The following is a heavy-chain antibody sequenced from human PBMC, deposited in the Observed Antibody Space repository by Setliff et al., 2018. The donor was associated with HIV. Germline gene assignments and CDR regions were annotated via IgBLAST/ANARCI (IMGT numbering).Heavy chain of an antibody. CDR1: GGSISSSSYY. V-gene: IGHV4-39*01. D-gene: IGHD6-19*01. CDR3: TTSTVAGLFDY. CDR2: IYYSGST. Sequence: SETLSLTCTVSGGSISSSSYYWGWIRQPPGKGLEWIGNIYYSGSTYYNPSLKSRVAISIDTSMNQFSLKLSSVTAADTTVYYCTTSTVAGLFDYWDQGAPVTVSS. J-gene: IGHJ4*02.